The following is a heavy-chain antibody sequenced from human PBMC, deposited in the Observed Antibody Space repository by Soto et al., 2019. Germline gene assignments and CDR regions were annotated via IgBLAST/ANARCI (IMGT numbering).Heavy chain of an antibody. CDR2: IYYSGST. V-gene: IGHV4-59*01. CDR3: ARDARNYDILTGYPDYYYYGTDV. D-gene: IGHD3-9*01. Sequence: PSETLSLTXTVSGGSISSYYWSWIRQPPGKGLEWIGYIYYSGSTNYNPSLKSRVTISVDTSKNQFSLKLSSVTAADTAVYYCARDARNYDILTGYPDYYYYGTDVWGQGTTVTVSS. CDR1: GGSISSYY. J-gene: IGHJ6*02.